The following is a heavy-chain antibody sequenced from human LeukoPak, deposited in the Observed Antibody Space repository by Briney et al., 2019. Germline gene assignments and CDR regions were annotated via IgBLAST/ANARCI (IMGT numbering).Heavy chain of an antibody. V-gene: IGHV3-21*06. CDR2: ISSGSTYI. Sequence: GGSLRLSCAASGFTFSSYSMHWVRQAPGKGLEWVSFISSGSTYINYADSVKGQFTTSRDNAKDTLYLQMNSLRAEDTAVYYCARTQPPDVWGKGTMVTVSS. J-gene: IGHJ6*03. CDR1: GFTFSSYS. CDR3: ARTQPPDV.